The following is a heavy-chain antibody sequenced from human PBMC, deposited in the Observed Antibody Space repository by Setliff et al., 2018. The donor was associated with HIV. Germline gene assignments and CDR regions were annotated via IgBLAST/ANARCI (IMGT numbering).Heavy chain of an antibody. CDR1: EISFTFRSFG. CDR2: IRSDETNK. CDR3: ARISVASRYNSDMDV. Sequence: PGGSLRLSCAASEISFTFRSFGMHWVRQAPGKGLEWVAFIRSDETNKYYSDSVKGRFTISRDTSKNTLFLQINSLRPEDTAVYYCARISVASRYNSDMDVWGKGTTVTVSS. D-gene: IGHD5-12*01. V-gene: IGHV3-30*02. J-gene: IGHJ6*03.